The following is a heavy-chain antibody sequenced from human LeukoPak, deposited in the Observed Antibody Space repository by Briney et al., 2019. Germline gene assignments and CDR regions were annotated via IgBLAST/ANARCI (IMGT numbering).Heavy chain of an antibody. D-gene: IGHD6-19*01. V-gene: IGHV1-2*02. Sequence: ASVKVSCKASGYTFTGYYMHWVRQAPGQGLEWMGWINPNSGGTNYAQKFQGRVTMTRDTSISTAYMEVSRLRSDDTAVYYRAREAVAGAGAFDIWGQGTMVTVSS. CDR3: AREAVAGAGAFDI. J-gene: IGHJ3*02. CDR1: GYTFTGYY. CDR2: INPNSGGT.